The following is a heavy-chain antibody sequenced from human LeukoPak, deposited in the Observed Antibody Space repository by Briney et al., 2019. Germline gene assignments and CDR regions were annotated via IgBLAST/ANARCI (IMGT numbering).Heavy chain of an antibody. CDR3: TRGAGWLIDY. J-gene: IGHJ4*02. D-gene: IGHD3-16*01. V-gene: IGHV4-38-2*02. CDR1: GYSISSGCY. Sequence: PSETLSLTCTVSGYSISSGCYWGWIRQPPGKGLEWIGYFHNSGTSTYNPSLKSRVTISADTSKNQFSLKLNSLTTADTAVYYCTRGAGWLIDYWGQGILVTVSS. CDR2: FHNSGTS.